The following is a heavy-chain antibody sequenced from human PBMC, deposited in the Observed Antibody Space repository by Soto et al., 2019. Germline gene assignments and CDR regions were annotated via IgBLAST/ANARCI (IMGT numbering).Heavy chain of an antibody. V-gene: IGHV3-48*01. CDR3: ARADDFWSGKNWFDP. J-gene: IGHJ5*02. D-gene: IGHD3-3*01. Sequence: EVQLVESGGGLVQPGGSLRLSCAASGFTFSSYSMNWVRQAPGKGLEWVSYISSSSSTIYYADSVKGRFTISRDNAKNSLYLQMNRLRAEDTAVYYCARADDFWSGKNWFDPWGQGTLVTVSS. CDR2: ISSSSSTI. CDR1: GFTFSSYS.